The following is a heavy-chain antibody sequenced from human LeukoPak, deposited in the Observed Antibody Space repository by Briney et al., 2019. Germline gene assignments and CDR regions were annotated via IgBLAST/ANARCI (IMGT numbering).Heavy chain of an antibody. CDR2: IYYSGST. Sequence: PSETLSLTCTVSGGSISSSSYYWGWIRQPPGKGLEWIGSIYYSGSTYYNPSLKSRVIVSVDTSKNHFSLKLTYVTAADTAVYYCARHGSAGTFFDYWGQGTLVTVSS. D-gene: IGHD1-1*01. V-gene: IGHV4-39*01. CDR3: ARHGSAGTFFDY. CDR1: GGSISSSSYY. J-gene: IGHJ4*02.